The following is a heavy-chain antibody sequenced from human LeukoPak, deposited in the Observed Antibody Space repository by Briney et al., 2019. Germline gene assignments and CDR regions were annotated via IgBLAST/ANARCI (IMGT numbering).Heavy chain of an antibody. Sequence: GGSLRLSCAASGFTFSSYGMHWVRQAPGKGLEWVAFIRYDGSIKYYVDSVKGRFTISRDNSKNTLYLQMNSLRAEDTAVYYCAKVYQGPNYYFDYWGQGTLVTVSS. CDR1: GFTFSSYG. D-gene: IGHD4/OR15-4a*01. CDR3: AKVYQGPNYYFDY. J-gene: IGHJ4*02. V-gene: IGHV3-30*02. CDR2: IRYDGSIK.